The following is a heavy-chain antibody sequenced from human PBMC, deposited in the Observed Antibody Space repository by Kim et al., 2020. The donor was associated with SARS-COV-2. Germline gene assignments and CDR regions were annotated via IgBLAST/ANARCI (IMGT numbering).Heavy chain of an antibody. Sequence: GGSLRLSCAGSGFIFRDYAMHWVRQTPGQGLEWLSGINWNSITLGYADSVKGRFAISRDNAKNSLYLQMNSLGPEDTALYFCAKQRATGSIHWFFDLWGRGTPVIVSS. CDR2: INWNSITL. V-gene: IGHV3-9*01. J-gene: IGHJ2*01. CDR1: GFIFRDYA. D-gene: IGHD1-1*01. CDR3: AKQRATGSIHWFFDL.